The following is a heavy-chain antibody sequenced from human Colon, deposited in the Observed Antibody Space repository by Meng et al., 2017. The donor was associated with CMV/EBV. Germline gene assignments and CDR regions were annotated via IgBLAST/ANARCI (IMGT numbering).Heavy chain of an antibody. J-gene: IGHJ4*02. CDR3: ARGALYSSSWYGTLDY. CDR1: GGSFSGDY. Sequence: SETLSLTCAVYGGSFSGDYWSWIRQPPGKGLEWIGEINHSGSTNYNPSLKSRVTISVDTSKNQFSLKLSSVTAADTAVYYCARGALYSSSWYGTLDYWGQGTLVTVSS. CDR2: INHSGST. V-gene: IGHV4-34*01. D-gene: IGHD6-13*01.